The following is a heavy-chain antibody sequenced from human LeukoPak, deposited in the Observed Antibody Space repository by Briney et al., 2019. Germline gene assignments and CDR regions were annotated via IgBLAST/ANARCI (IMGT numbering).Heavy chain of an antibody. Sequence: PGGSLRLSCAASGFTVSSNYMSWVRQAPGKGLEWVSAISGSGGSTYYADSVKGRFTISRDNSKNTLYLQMNSLRAEDTAVYYCAKAPTTVVLHMDVWGQGTTVTVSS. CDR1: GFTVSSNY. J-gene: IGHJ6*02. CDR2: ISGSGGST. D-gene: IGHD4-23*01. CDR3: AKAPTTVVLHMDV. V-gene: IGHV3-23*01.